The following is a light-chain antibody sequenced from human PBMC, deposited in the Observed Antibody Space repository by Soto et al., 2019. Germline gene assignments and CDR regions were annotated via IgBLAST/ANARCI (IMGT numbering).Light chain of an antibody. CDR2: SAS. J-gene: IGKJ5*01. Sequence: DMQMTQSPTSLAAAVGDRVTITCRASQSISSYLNWFQQKPGKAPKLLIYSASSLQNGVPSRFSGSVTGTDFTLTISRLQPEGLATYYCQQSYSTLAITFGQGTRLEIK. CDR3: QQSYSTLAIT. V-gene: IGKV1-39*01. CDR1: QSISSY.